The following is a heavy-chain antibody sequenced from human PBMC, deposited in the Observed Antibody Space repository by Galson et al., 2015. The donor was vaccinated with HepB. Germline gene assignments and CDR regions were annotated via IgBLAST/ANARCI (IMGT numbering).Heavy chain of an antibody. D-gene: IGHD3-10*01. V-gene: IGHV3-23*01. CDR3: APRGVFDY. Sequence: SLRLSCAASGFTFSSYAMTWVRQAPGKGLEWVSDISGSGGSTYYADSVKGRFTISRDNPKNTLHLQMNSLRAEDTAVYYCAPRGVFDYWGQGTLVTVSS. CDR2: ISGSGGST. J-gene: IGHJ4*02. CDR1: GFTFSSYA.